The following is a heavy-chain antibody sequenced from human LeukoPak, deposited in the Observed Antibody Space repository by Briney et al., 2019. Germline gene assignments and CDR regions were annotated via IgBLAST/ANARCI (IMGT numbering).Heavy chain of an antibody. J-gene: IGHJ6*02. CDR1: GGSISSYY. D-gene: IGHD2-2*02. CDR3: MLGYCSSTSCYTDSSGGEMDV. CDR2: IYTSGST. Sequence: SETLSLTCTVSGGSISSYYWSWIRQPAGKGLEWIGRIYTSGSTNYNPSLKSRVTMSVDTSKNQFSLKLSPVTAADTAVYYCMLGYCSSTSCYTDSSGGEMDVWGQGTTVTVSS. V-gene: IGHV4-4*07.